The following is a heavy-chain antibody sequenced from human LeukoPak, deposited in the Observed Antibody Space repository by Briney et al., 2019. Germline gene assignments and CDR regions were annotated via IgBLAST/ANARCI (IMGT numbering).Heavy chain of an antibody. V-gene: IGHV4-34*01. CDR3: ARYQLLPRGKNWFDP. CDR2: INHSGST. D-gene: IGHD2-2*01. Sequence: SETLSLTCAVYGGSFSGYYWSWIRQPPGKGLEWIGEINHSGSTNYNPSLKSRVTISVDTSKNQFSLKLSSVTAADTAVYYCARYQLLPRGKNWFDPWGQGTLVTVSS. J-gene: IGHJ5*02. CDR1: GGSFSGYY.